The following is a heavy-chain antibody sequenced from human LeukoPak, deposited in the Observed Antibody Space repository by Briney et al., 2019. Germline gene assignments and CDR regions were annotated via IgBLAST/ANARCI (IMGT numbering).Heavy chain of an antibody. CDR2: FYSDGRA. Sequence: GGSLRLSCAASGCSVSNNYMSWVRQAPGKGLNWVSSFYSDGRANYADSVKGRFTISRDSTKNTMYLQMNSLRAEDTAVYYCARDSPYASFYGSGSYYKSPWGQGTLVTVSS. J-gene: IGHJ5*02. CDR1: GCSVSNNY. V-gene: IGHV3-66*01. D-gene: IGHD3-10*01. CDR3: ARDSPYASFYGSGSYYKSP.